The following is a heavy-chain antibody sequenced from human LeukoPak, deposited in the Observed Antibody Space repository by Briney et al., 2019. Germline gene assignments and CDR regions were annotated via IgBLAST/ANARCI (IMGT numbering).Heavy chain of an antibody. CDR3: ARDFKDGGDYYYGMDV. V-gene: IGHV7-4-1*02. J-gene: IGHJ6*02. D-gene: IGHD2-15*01. CDR1: GYTFTSYA. CDR2: INTNTGNP. Sequence: ASVKVSCKASGYTFTSYAMNWVRQAPGQGLEWMGWINTNTGNPTYAQGFTGRFVFSLDTSVSTAYLQISSLKAEDTAVYYCARDFKDGGDYYYGMDVWGQGTTVTVSS.